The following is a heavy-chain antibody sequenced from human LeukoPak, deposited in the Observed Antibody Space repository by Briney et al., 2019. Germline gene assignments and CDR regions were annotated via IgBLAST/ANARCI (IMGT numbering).Heavy chain of an antibody. CDR2: INHSGST. V-gene: IGHV4-34*01. CDR1: GGSFSGYY. J-gene: IGHJ4*02. CDR3: ASRKLGNDY. D-gene: IGHD7-27*01. Sequence: PSETLSLTCAVYGGSFSGYYWSWIRQPPGKGLEWIGEINHSGSTNYNPSLKSRVTISVDTSKNQFSLRLSSVTAADTAVYYCASRKLGNDYWGQGTLVTVSS.